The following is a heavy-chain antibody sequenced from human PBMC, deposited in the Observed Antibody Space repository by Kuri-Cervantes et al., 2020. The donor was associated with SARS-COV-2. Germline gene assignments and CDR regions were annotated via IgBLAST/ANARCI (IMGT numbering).Heavy chain of an antibody. CDR1: GFTFRSYS. D-gene: IGHD3-22*01. CDR3: AKGAYYYDSSGYTYYYGMDV. CDR2: ISSSSSYI. V-gene: IGHV3-21*04. Sequence: GESLKISCAASGFTFRSYSMNWVRQAPGKGLEWVSSISSSSSYIYYADSVKGRFTISRDNAKNTLYLQMNSLRAEDTAVYYCAKGAYYYDSSGYTYYYGMDVWGQGATVTVSS. J-gene: IGHJ6*02.